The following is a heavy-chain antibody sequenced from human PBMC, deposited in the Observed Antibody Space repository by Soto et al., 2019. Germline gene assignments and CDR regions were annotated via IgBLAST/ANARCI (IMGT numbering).Heavy chain of an antibody. V-gene: IGHV3-21*01. CDR3: ARDRDMNGMDV. CDR2: INSSTSYI. J-gene: IGHJ6*02. Sequence: EVQLVESGGGLVQPGGSLRLSCAASAFTFSSYSMTWVRQAPGKGLEWVSSINSSTSYIYYADSVKGRFTISRDNAKNSVYLQMNSLRTEDTAVYYCARDRDMNGMDVWGQGTTVTVSS. CDR1: AFTFSSYS. D-gene: IGHD2-15*01.